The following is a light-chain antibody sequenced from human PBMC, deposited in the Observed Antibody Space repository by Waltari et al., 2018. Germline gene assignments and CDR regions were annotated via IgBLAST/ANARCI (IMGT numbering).Light chain of an antibody. CDR2: EAS. CDR3: QQRSNWPPLT. J-gene: IGKJ4*01. CDR1: QNLHKY. V-gene: IGKV3-11*01. Sequence: EVVLTQSPASLSSSPGERVTLSCRASQNLHKYLAWYQQKPGQAPRLLIYEASNRATDIPDRFSGSGSGTDFTLTIDSLEPEDFAVYFCQQRSNWPPLTFGGGTKVEIK.